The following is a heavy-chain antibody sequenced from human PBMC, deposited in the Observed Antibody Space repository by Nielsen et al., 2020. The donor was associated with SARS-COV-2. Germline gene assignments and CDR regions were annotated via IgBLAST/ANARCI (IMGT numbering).Heavy chain of an antibody. CDR2: ISPSGGNT. D-gene: IGHD2-21*02. V-gene: IGHV1-46*01. CDR1: GYTFTDYY. Sequence: ASVKVSCKASGYTFTDYYIHWVRQAPGQGLEWVGYISPSGGNTKYAQKFQGRLTITRDTSTNTVYMELSSLRSEDTAVYYCARLLGDPQCHWGQGTLVTVSS. CDR3: ARLLGDPQCH. J-gene: IGHJ4*02.